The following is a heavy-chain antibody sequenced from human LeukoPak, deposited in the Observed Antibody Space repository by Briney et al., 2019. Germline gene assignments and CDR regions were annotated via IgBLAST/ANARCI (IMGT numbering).Heavy chain of an antibody. J-gene: IGHJ4*02. CDR1: GYTFTSYD. Sequence: ASVKVSCKASGYTFTSYDINWVRQATGQGLEWMGWISAYNGNINYALKLQGRVTMTTDTSTSTAYMELRSLGSDDTAVYYCARRTYSSSSSIFEYWGQGTLVTVSS. CDR3: ARRTYSSSSSIFEY. V-gene: IGHV1-18*01. D-gene: IGHD6-6*01. CDR2: ISAYNGNI.